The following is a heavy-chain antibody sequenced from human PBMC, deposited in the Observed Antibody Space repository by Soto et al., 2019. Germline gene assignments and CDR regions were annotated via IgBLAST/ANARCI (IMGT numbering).Heavy chain of an antibody. CDR2: IIPRSATS. CDR3: AREGLVLVPTTVNSDYYYYAMDV. J-gene: IGHJ6*02. CDR1: GYTFTRYG. D-gene: IGHD2-2*01. V-gene: IGHV1-69*13. Sequence: SVKVSCKASGYTFTRYGISWMRQAPGQGLEWMGGIIPRSATSNYAQKFQGRVTITADESTSTAYMELSSLRSEDTAVYYCAREGLVLVPTTVNSDYYYYAMDVWGQGTTVTVSS.